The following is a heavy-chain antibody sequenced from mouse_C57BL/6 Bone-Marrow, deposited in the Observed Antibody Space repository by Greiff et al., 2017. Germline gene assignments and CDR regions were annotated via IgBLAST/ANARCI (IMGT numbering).Heavy chain of an antibody. D-gene: IGHD2-4*01. CDR2: ISYDGSN. J-gene: IGHJ3*01. V-gene: IGHV3-6*01. CDR3: ARDRGLRRFAY. Sequence: EVKVEESGPGLVKPSQSLSLTCSVTGYSITSGYYWNWIRQFPGNKLEWMGYISYDGSNNYNPSLKNRISITRDTSKNKFFLKLNSVTTEDTATYYCARDRGLRRFAYWGQGTLVTVSA. CDR1: GYSITSGYY.